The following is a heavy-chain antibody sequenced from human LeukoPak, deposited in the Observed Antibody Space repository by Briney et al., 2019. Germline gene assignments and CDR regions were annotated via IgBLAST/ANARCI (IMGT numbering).Heavy chain of an antibody. CDR3: TRSPSLGGNYWGFDC. D-gene: IGHD1-26*01. CDR1: GFTFSSYE. V-gene: IGHV3-48*03. Sequence: GGSLRLSCAASGFTFSSYEMNWVRQAPGKGLEWVSYISTSGNTIYYADSVKGRFTISRDNAKNSLYPQMNSLRAEDTAVYYCTRSPSLGGNYWGFDCWGQGTLVTVSS. CDR2: ISTSGNTI. J-gene: IGHJ4*02.